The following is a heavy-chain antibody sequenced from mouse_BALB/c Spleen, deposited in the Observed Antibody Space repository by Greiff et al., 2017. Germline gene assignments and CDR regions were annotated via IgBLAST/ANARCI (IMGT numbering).Heavy chain of an antibody. J-gene: IGHJ3*01. CDR3: ARGGLYYYGSSWFAY. V-gene: IGHV1-80*01. Sequence: LVESGAELVRPGSSVKISCKASGYAFSSYWMNWVKQRPGQGLEWIGQIYPGDGDTNYNGKFKGKATLTADKSSSTAYMQLSSLTSEDSAVYFCARGGLYYYGSSWFAYWGQGTLVTVSA. D-gene: IGHD1-1*01. CDR2: IYPGDGDT. CDR1: GYAFSSYW.